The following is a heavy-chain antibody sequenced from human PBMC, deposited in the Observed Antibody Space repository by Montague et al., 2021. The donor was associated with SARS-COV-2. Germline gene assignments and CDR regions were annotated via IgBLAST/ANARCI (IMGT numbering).Heavy chain of an antibody. D-gene: IGHD3-10*01. V-gene: IGHV4-34*01. CDR3: ARGARQGYGFRLGSFDS. Sequence: SETLSLTCAVYRGSVKSYYWTWIRQAPGKGLAWIGEINHSGTTSYNPSLKSRVTMSIDASKSQFSLKLSSVTAADTAVYYCARGARQGYGFRLGSFDSWGQGTLVTVSS. CDR1: RGSVKSYY. J-gene: IGHJ4*02. CDR2: INHSGTT.